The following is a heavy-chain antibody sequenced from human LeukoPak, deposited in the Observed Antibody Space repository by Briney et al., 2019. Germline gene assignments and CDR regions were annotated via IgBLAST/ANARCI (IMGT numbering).Heavy chain of an antibody. J-gene: IGHJ6*02. CDR2: ISYDGKNK. Sequence: GGSLRLSCAASGFTFSRYGMHWVRQAPGKGLEWVAVISYDGKNKYYADSVKGRFTISRDNAKNSLYLQMNSLRAEDTAVYYCARGEYYDFWSGYYDYYYYGMDVWGQGTTVTVSS. V-gene: IGHV3-30*03. CDR1: GFTFSRYG. D-gene: IGHD3-3*01. CDR3: ARGEYYDFWSGYYDYYYYGMDV.